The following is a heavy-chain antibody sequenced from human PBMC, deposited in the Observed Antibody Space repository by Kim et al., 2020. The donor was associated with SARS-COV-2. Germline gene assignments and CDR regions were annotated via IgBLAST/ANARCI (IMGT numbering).Heavy chain of an antibody. V-gene: IGHV3-74*01. CDR2: INSDGSST. CDR3: ARDRDVGRSGWSRLDY. D-gene: IGHD6-19*01. CDR1: GFIFSSSW. Sequence: GGSLRLSCAASGFIFSSSWIHWVRQAPGKGLLWVSRINSDGSSTSYAYSVKGRFTISRDNAKNTLYLQMNSLRAEDTAVYYCARDRDVGRSGWSRLDYWGQGTLVTVSS. J-gene: IGHJ4*02.